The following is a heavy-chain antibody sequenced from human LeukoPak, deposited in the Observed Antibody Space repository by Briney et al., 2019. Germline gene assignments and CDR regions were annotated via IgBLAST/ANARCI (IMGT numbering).Heavy chain of an antibody. CDR3: ARTVTNVYYYYYYMDV. Sequence: SETLSLTCAVYGGSFSGYYWSWIRQPPGKGLEWIGEITHSGSTNYNPSLKSRVTISVDTSKSQFSLKLSSVTAADTAVYYCARTVTNVYYYYYYMDVWGKGTTVTISS. CDR1: GGSFSGYY. CDR2: ITHSGST. J-gene: IGHJ6*03. D-gene: IGHD4-17*01. V-gene: IGHV4-34*01.